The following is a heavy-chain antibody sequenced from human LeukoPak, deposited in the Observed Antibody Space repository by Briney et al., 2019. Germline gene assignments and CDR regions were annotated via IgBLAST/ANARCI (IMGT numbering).Heavy chain of an antibody. J-gene: IGHJ3*02. V-gene: IGHV4-59*01. CDR1: GGSISSYY. D-gene: IGHD3-3*01. Sequence: SETLSLTCTVSGGSISSYYWSWIRQPPGKGLEWIGYIYYSGSTNYNPSLKSRVTISVDTSKNQFSLKLSSVTAADTAVYYCARAGLGRRFLEYHAFDIWGQGTMVTVSS. CDR2: IYYSGST. CDR3: ARAGLGRRFLEYHAFDI.